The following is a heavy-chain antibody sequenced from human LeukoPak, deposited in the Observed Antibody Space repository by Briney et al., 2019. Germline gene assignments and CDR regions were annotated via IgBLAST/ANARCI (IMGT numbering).Heavy chain of an antibody. V-gene: IGHV3-11*01. D-gene: IGHD2/OR15-2a*01. Sequence: KPGGSLRLSCAASGFTFIDYYMRWIRQAPGKGPEWVSYISSSGSTIYYADSMKGRFTISRDNGKNSLYLQMNSLRSEDTAVYYCARDGPLFLYRRYYYYGMDVWGQGTTVTVSS. J-gene: IGHJ6*02. CDR2: ISSSGSTI. CDR1: GFTFIDYY. CDR3: ARDGPLFLYRRYYYYGMDV.